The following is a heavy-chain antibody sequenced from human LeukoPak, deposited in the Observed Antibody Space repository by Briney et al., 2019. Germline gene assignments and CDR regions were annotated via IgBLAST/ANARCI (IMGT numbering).Heavy chain of an antibody. V-gene: IGHV4-59*12. CDR2: IYYSGST. D-gene: IGHD3-10*01. J-gene: IGHJ6*02. Sequence: SETLSLTCAVYGGSFSGYYWSWIRQPPGKGLEWIGYIYYSGSTNYNPSLKSRVTISVDTSKNQFSLKLSSVTAADTAVYYCAGYLLWFGPLPGDYYYGMDVWGQGTTVTVSS. CDR3: AGYLLWFGPLPGDYYYGMDV. CDR1: GGSFSGYY.